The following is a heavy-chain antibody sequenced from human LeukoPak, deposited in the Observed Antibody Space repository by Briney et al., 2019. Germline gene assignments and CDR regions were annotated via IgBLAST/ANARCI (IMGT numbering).Heavy chain of an antibody. J-gene: IGHJ4*02. CDR2: ISSSSSYI. D-gene: IGHD3-22*01. V-gene: IGHV3-21*01. CDR1: GFTFSSYS. CDR3: ARASEDYHDSSGYGNFDY. Sequence: GGSLRLSCAASGFTFSSYSMNWVRQAPGKGLEWVSSISSSSSYIYYADSLKGRFTISRDNAKNSLYLQMNSLRAEDTAAYYCARASEDYHDSSGYGNFDYWGQGTLVTVSS.